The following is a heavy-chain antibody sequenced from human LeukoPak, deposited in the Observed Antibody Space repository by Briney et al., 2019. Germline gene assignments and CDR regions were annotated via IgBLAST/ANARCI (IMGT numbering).Heavy chain of an antibody. CDR3: ARGGLRYFDWLLNY. CDR1: GGSISSYY. D-gene: IGHD3-9*01. J-gene: IGHJ6*02. V-gene: IGHV4-59*01. CDR2: IYYSGST. Sequence: PSETLSLTCTVSGGSISSYYWSWIRQPPGKGLEWIGYIYYSGSTNYNPSLKSRVTISVDTSKNQFSLKLSSVTAADTAVYYCARGGLRYFDWLLNYWGQGTTVTVSS.